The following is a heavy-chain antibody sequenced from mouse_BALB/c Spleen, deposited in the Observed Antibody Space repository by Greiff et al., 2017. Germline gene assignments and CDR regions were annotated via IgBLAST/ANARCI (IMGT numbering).Heavy chain of an antibody. V-gene: IGHV3-2*02. Sequence: EVKLQESGPGLVKPSQSLSLTCTVTGYSITSDYAWNWIRQFPGNKLEWMGYISYSGSTSYNPSLKSRISITRDTSKNQFFLQLNSVTTEDTATYYCARLGGYFPYWYFDVWGAGTTVTVSS. J-gene: IGHJ1*01. CDR2: ISYSGST. CDR1: GYSITSDYA. CDR3: ARLGGYFPYWYFDV. D-gene: IGHD2-3*01.